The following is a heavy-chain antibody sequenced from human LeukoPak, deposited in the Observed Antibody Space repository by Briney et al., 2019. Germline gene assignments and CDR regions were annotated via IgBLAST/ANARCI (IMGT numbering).Heavy chain of an antibody. Sequence: GASVKVSCKVSGYTLTELSMHWVRQAPGQGLEWMGWISAYNGNTNYAQKLQGRVTMTTDTSTSTAYMELRSLRSDDTAVYYCARRSIAVAGSFDYWGQGTLVTVSS. CDR1: GYTLTELS. CDR2: ISAYNGNT. CDR3: ARRSIAVAGSFDY. V-gene: IGHV1-18*01. D-gene: IGHD6-19*01. J-gene: IGHJ4*02.